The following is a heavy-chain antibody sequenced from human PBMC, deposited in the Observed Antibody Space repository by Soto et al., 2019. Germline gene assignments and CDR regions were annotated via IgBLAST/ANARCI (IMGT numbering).Heavy chain of an antibody. D-gene: IGHD6-19*01. CDR3: AKDHDLYLIAVAGFDY. CDR2: ISYDGSNK. CDR1: GFTFSSYG. J-gene: IGHJ4*02. Sequence: QVQLVESGGGVVQPGRSLRLSCAASGFTFSSYGMHWVRQAPGKGLEWVAVISYDGSNKYYADSVKGRFTISRDNSKNTLYLQMNSLRAEDTAVYYCAKDHDLYLIAVAGFDYWGQGTLVTVSS. V-gene: IGHV3-30*18.